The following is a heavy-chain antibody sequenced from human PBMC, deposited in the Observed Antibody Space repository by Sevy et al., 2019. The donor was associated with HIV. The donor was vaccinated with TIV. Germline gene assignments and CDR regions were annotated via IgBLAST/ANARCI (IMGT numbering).Heavy chain of an antibody. CDR3: ARESYDFWTGPVDYDYGMDV. V-gene: IGHV1-2*02. CDR1: GYTFSDSGYY. D-gene: IGHD3-3*01. J-gene: IGHJ6*02. Sequence: ASVKVSCKASGYTFSDSGYYVHWVRQAPGQGLEWMGWINPKSGATNYAQKFQGRVTMTRDTSVSTDKMELTRLTSDDTAVYYCARESYDFWTGPVDYDYGMDVWGQGTTVTVSS. CDR2: INPKSGAT.